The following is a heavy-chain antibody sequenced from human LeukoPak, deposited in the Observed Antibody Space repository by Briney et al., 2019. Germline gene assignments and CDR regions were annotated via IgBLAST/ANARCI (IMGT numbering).Heavy chain of an antibody. J-gene: IGHJ1*01. Sequence: PGGSLRLSCAASGFTFSDYYMSWIRQAPGKGLEWVSYISSSNSYTNYADSVKGRFYADSVKGRFTISRDNAKNSLYLQMNSLRAEDTAVYYCASLTYYFDSSGYYPGHFQHWGQGTLVTVSS. D-gene: IGHD3-22*01. V-gene: IGHV3-11*03. CDR2: ISSSNSYT. CDR3: ASLTYYFDSSGYYPGHFQH. CDR1: GFTFSDYY.